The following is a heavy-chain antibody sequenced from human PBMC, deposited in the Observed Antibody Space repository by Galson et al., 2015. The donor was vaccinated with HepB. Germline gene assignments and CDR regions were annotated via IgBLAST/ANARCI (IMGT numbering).Heavy chain of an antibody. D-gene: IGHD4-17*01. J-gene: IGHJ4*02. CDR2: IIPIFGTA. V-gene: IGHV1-69*06. CDR1: GGTFSSYA. Sequence: SVKVSCKASGGTFSSYAISWVRQAPGQGLEWMGGIIPIFGTANYAQKFQGRVTITADKSTSTAYMELSSLRSDDTAVYYCARDQVAVTTPPFDYWGQGTLVTASS. CDR3: ARDQVAVTTPPFDY.